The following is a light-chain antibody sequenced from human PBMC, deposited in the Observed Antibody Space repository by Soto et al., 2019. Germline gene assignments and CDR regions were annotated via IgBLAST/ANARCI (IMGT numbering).Light chain of an antibody. CDR1: QGISNW. V-gene: IGKV1-12*01. CDR3: QQTNSFPRT. CDR2: TTS. Sequence: DIQMTQSPSSVSAFVGDRVTITCRASQGISNWLVWYQQRPGRAPRLLIHTTSNVESGVPSRFSGSGSGTDFTLTISSLQPEDFATYYCQQTNSFPRTFGQGTKVEIK. J-gene: IGKJ1*01.